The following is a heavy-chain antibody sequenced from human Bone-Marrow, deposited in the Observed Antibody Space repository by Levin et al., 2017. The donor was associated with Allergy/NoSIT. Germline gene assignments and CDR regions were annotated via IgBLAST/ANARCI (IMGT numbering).Heavy chain of an antibody. D-gene: IGHD1-26*01. Sequence: ASVKVSCKASGYTFTNFFIYLVRQAPGQGLEWMGLINPGGGSTSYVQRFQGRVTMTRDTSTTTVYMELSGLRSDDTAVYYCARGKVGRVDRNACDVWGQGTKVTVSS. CDR3: ARGKVGRVDRNACDV. CDR2: INPGGGST. CDR1: GYTFTNFF. J-gene: IGHJ3*01. V-gene: IGHV1-46*01.